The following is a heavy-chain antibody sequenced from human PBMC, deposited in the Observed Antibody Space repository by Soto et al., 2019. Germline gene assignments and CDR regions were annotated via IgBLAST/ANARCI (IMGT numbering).Heavy chain of an antibody. CDR3: AKGARDVDY. J-gene: IGHJ4*02. D-gene: IGHD5-12*01. CDR2: ISSSGST. V-gene: IGHV3-23*01. Sequence: EVQLLESGGGLVQPGGSLRLSCAASGFTFSSQTMSWVRQAPGKGLEWVSVISSSGSTSYTDSVEGRFIISKDSSKNTLYLQLNSLRVEDTAVYYCAKGARDVDYWGQGTLVTVSS. CDR1: GFTFSSQT.